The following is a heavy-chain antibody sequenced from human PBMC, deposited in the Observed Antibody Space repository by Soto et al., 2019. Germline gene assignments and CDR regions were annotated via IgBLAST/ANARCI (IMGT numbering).Heavy chain of an antibody. D-gene: IGHD2-21*01. J-gene: IGHJ6*02. CDR2: IYWNDDK. CDR1: GLSLSTSGVG. Sequence: ESGPTLVNPTQTLTLTCSFSGLSLSTSGVGVGWIRQPPGKAPEWLGIIYWNDDKRYSPSLKTRVTITKDTSRNQVVLIMTSVEADDTATYYCAHDTSGWRWLPDVWGQGTTVTVSS. CDR3: AHDTSGWRWLPDV. V-gene: IGHV2-5*01.